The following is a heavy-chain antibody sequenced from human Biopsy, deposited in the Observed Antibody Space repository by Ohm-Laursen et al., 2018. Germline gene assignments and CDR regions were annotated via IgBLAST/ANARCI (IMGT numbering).Heavy chain of an antibody. Sequence: SDTLSLTCAVSGYSVTNDYYWGWIRQPPGKGLEWIGNIYYDGITYYNPSLKSRVAMSVDTSKNHFSLRLLSVTAADTAVYYCARVAGGYTYYYGMDVWGQGTTVIVSS. CDR2: IYYDGIT. V-gene: IGHV4-38-2*01. J-gene: IGHJ6*02. CDR3: ARVAGGYTYYYGMDV. CDR1: GYSVTNDYY. D-gene: IGHD5-12*01.